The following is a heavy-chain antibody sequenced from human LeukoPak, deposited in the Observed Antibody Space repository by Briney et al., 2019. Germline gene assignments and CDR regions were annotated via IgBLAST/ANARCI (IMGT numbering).Heavy chain of an antibody. V-gene: IGHV3-23*01. D-gene: IGHD2-2*02. CDR3: AKDTLPTNIVVVPAAIRGFDY. CDR2: ISGSGGST. Sequence: ETLSLTCAVYGGSFSGYYWSWIRQAPGKGLEWVSAISGSGGSTYYADSVKGRFTISRDNSRNTLYLQMNSLRAEDTAVYYCAKDTLPTNIVVVPAAIRGFDYWGQGTLVTVSS. CDR1: GGSFSGYY. J-gene: IGHJ4*02.